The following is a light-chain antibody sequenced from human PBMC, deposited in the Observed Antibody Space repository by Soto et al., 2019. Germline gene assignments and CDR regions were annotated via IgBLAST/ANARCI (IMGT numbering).Light chain of an antibody. V-gene: IGLV1-40*01. CDR2: GNT. CDR3: QSYDSSLSGLWV. J-gene: IGLJ3*02. CDR1: NSNIGAGYD. Sequence: QAVVTQPPSVSGAPGQRVTMSCTGSNSNIGAGYDVHWYQQFPGTAPRLVIYGNTNRPSGVPDRFSGSKSGTSASLAITGLQAEDEDEYYCQSYDSSLSGLWVFGGGTKLTVL.